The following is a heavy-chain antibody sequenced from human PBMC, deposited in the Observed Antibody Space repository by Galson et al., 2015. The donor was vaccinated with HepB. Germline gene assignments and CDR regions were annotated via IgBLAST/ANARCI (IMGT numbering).Heavy chain of an antibody. CDR3: ARDSRVRGVSWIMAHGMDV. D-gene: IGHD3-10*01. CDR1: GFTFSSYS. V-gene: IGHV3-21*01. Sequence: SLRLSCAASGFTFSSYSMNWVRQAPGKGPEWVSSISSSSSYIYYADSVKGRFTISRDNAKNSLYLQMNSLRAEDTAVYYCARDSRVRGVSWIMAHGMDVWGQGTTVTVSS. J-gene: IGHJ6*02. CDR2: ISSSSSYI.